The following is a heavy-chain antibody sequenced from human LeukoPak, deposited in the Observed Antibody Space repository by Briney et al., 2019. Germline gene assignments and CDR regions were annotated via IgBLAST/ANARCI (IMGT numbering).Heavy chain of an antibody. CDR2: IYFSGST. CDR1: GGSISNYY. J-gene: IGHJ6*02. V-gene: IGHV4-59*12. D-gene: IGHD3-10*01. Sequence: SETLSLTCTVSGGSISNYYWGWIRQPPGKGLEWIGYIYFSGSTSYNPSLKSRVTISIDTSKNQFSLKLSSVTAADTAVYYCARDLFYYGSGTTIVNYYYGMDVWGQGTTVTVSS. CDR3: ARDLFYYGSGTTIVNYYYGMDV.